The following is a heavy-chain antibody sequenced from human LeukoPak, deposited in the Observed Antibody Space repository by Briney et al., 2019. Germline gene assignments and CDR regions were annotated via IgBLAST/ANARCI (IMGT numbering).Heavy chain of an antibody. CDR2: ISFSGRT. J-gene: IGHJ5*01. V-gene: IGHV4-31*03. CDR3: ARPPTDYNSFGWFDS. D-gene: IGHD4-11*01. CDR1: GGSISSGDNY. Sequence: SETLSLTCSVSGGSISSGDNYWNWFRQNPGEGLEWIGFISFSGRTNCNPSLRSRVTISSDTSRNQFSLKLTSVTAADAAVYYCARPPTDYNSFGWFDSWGQGTLVTVSS.